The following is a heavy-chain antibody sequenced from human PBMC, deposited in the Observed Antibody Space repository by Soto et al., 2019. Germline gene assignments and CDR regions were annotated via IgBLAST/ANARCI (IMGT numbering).Heavy chain of an antibody. CDR3: ARDKITGLFDY. Sequence: NPSETLSLTCTVSGGSISSGDYYWSWIRQPPGKGLEWIGYIYYSGSTYYNPSLKSRVTISVDTSKNQFSLKLTSVTAADTAVYYCARDKITGLFDYWGQGTLVTVSS. J-gene: IGHJ4*02. V-gene: IGHV4-30-4*01. CDR1: GGSISSGDYY. CDR2: IYYSGST. D-gene: IGHD2-8*02.